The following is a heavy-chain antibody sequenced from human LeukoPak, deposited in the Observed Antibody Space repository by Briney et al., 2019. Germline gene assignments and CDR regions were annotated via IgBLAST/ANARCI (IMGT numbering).Heavy chain of an antibody. CDR1: GFTFSSYA. V-gene: IGHV3-23*01. J-gene: IGHJ4*02. CDR3: AKETSSSFDC. CDR2: LSNSGGST. D-gene: IGHD6-13*01. Sequence: GGSLRLSCAASGFTFSSYAMNWVRQGPGKGLEWVSGLSNSGGSTYYADSVKGRFTISRDNSKNTLYLQMNSLRAEDTAVYYCAKETSSSFDCWGQGTLVTVSS.